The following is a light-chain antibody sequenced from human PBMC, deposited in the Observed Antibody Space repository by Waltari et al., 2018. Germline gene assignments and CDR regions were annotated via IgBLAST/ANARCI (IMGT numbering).Light chain of an antibody. CDR3: QVWDNTSDRVV. CDR2: DDR. Sequence: SYVLTQPPSVSVAPGQPARLTCGGNNIGGKSVHWYQQKPGQAPVLVVYDDRDRPSGIPGRFSGSNSGNTATLTISRVEAGDEAEYYCQVWDNTSDRVVFGGGTRLTVL. J-gene: IGLJ2*01. CDR1: NIGGKS. V-gene: IGLV3-21*02.